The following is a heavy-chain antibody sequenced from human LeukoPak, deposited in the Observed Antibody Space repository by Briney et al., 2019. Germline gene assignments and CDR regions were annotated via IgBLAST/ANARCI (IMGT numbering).Heavy chain of an antibody. J-gene: IGHJ6*03. V-gene: IGHV3-23*01. CDR1: GFTFSSYA. CDR3: AKVVSGYDRSGHYYYYMDV. CDR2: ISGSGGST. D-gene: IGHD5-12*01. Sequence: GGSLRLSCAASGFTFSSYAMSWVRQAPGKGLEWVSAISGSGGSTYYADSVKGRFTISRDNSKNTLYLQMNSLRAEDTAVYYCAKVVSGYDRSGHYYYYMDVWGKGTTVTVSS.